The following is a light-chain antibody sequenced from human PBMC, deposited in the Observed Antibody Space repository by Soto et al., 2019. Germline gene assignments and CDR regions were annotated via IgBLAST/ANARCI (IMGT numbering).Light chain of an antibody. CDR3: QQYNNWPYT. CDR1: QSVSRN. V-gene: IGKV3-15*01. J-gene: IGKJ2*01. Sequence: EIVMTQSPATLSVSPGERATLSCRASQSVSRNLAWYQQKPGQAPRLLISAAYSRATDVPARFSGSGSGTEFSLTIRSLQSEDFAIYYCQQYNNWPYTFGQGTKLEIK. CDR2: AAY.